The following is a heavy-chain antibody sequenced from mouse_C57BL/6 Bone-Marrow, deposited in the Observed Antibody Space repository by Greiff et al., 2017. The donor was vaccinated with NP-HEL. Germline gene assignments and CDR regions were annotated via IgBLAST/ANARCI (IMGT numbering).Heavy chain of an antibody. Sequence: LQESGAELARPGASVKLSCKASGYTFTSYGISWVKQRTGQGLEWIGEIYPRSGNTYYNEKFKGKATLTADKSSSTAYMELRSLTSEDSAVYFCESPMIKGYFDVWGTGTTVTVSS. V-gene: IGHV1-81*01. D-gene: IGHD2-4*01. CDR2: IYPRSGNT. CDR3: ESPMIKGYFDV. J-gene: IGHJ1*03. CDR1: GYTFTSYG.